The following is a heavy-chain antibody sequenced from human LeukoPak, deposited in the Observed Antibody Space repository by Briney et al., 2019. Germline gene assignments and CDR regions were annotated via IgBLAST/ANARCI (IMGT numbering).Heavy chain of an antibody. D-gene: IGHD3-3*01. V-gene: IGHV3-53*01. CDR1: GFTVSNNY. Sequence: PGGSLRLSCAASGFTVSNNYMSWVRQAPGKGLEWVSVIYSGGSTYYADSVKGRFTISRDNAKNSLFLQMNSLRAEDTAVYYCARDLRRVLEFDYWGQGTLVTVSS. J-gene: IGHJ4*02. CDR3: ARDLRRVLEFDY. CDR2: IYSGGST.